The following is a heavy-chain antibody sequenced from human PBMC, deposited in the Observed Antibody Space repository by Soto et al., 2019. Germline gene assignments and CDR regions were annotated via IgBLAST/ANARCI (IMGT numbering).Heavy chain of an antibody. CDR2: TYYRSKWYN. J-gene: IGHJ5*02. Sequence: SQTLSLTCAISGDSVSSNSAAWNWIRQSPSRGLEWLGRTYYRSKWYNDYAVSVKSRITINPDTSKNQFSLQLNSVTPEDTAVYYCARVSGYYGSGSYYRTGWFDPWSQGTLVTVSS. V-gene: IGHV6-1*01. D-gene: IGHD3-10*01. CDR1: GDSVSSNSAA. CDR3: ARVSGYYGSGSYYRTGWFDP.